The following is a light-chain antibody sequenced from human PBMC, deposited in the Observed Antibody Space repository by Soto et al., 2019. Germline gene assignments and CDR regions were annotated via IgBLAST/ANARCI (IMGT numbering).Light chain of an antibody. CDR3: TPYTTLDPLV. CDR2: DAS. CDR1: SSDVGGYNF. V-gene: IGLV2-14*03. Sequence: QSALTQPASVSGSPGQSITISCTGTSSDVGGYNFDSWYQQHPGKAPKVMIYDASNRPSGVSNRFSGSKSGNTASLTISGLQAEDEADFYCTPYTTLDPLVFGGGTKLTVL. J-gene: IGLJ2*01.